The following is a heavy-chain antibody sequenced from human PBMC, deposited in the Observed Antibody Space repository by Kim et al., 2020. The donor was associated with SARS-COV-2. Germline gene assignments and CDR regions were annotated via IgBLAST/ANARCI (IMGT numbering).Heavy chain of an antibody. Sequence: GGSLRLSCAASGFTFSVYGMPWVRQAPGKGLEWVAVIKSDGGNKYYADSVMGRFTISRDTSKNMLFLQMNSLRAEDTAVYYCANFVSWGQGTLGTVSS. V-gene: IGHV3-33*06. CDR3: ANFVS. CDR2: IKSDGGNK. J-gene: IGHJ5*02. D-gene: IGHD2-21*01. CDR1: GFTFSVYG.